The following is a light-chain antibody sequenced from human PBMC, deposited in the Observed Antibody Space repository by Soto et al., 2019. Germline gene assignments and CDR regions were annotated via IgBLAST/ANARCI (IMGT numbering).Light chain of an antibody. J-gene: IGKJ1*01. Sequence: VVTRSPVSLSLSPGERAPLSCRAIRSVSSSYLARYQQLPGQAPRLLISGASSSAPGIPDRFSGSGSGTDFTLTISSLQSEDFAVCDWQQYYDWPPWTFGQGTKVDNK. CDR3: QQYYDWPPWT. V-gene: IGKV3-20*01. CDR2: GAS. CDR1: RSVSSSY.